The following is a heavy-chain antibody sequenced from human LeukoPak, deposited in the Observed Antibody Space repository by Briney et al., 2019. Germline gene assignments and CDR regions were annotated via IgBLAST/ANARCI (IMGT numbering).Heavy chain of an antibody. D-gene: IGHD3-3*01. V-gene: IGHV4-59*01. J-gene: IGHJ5*02. CDR3: ARVLLSNYDFWSGYSNWFDP. CDR1: GGSISSYY. Sequence: PSETLSLTCAVSGGSISSYYWSWIRQPPGKGLEWIGYIYYSGSTNYNPSLKSRVTISVDTSKNQFSLKLSSVTAADTAVYYCARVLLSNYDFWSGYSNWFDPWGQGTLVTVSS. CDR2: IYYSGST.